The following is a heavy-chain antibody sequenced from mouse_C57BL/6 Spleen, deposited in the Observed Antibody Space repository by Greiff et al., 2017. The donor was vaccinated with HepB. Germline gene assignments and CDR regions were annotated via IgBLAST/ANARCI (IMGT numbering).Heavy chain of an antibody. V-gene: IGHV14-1*01. CDR3: TIGSCSSGFAY. CDR2: IDPEDGDT. J-gene: IGHJ3*01. D-gene: IGHD1-1*01. CDR1: GFNIKDYY. Sequence: VQLQQSGAELVRPGASVKLSCTASGFNIKDYYMHWVKQRPEQGLEWIGRIDPEDGDTEYAPKFQGKATMTADTSSNTAYLQLSSLTSEDTAVYYCTIGSCSSGFAYWGQGTLVTVSA.